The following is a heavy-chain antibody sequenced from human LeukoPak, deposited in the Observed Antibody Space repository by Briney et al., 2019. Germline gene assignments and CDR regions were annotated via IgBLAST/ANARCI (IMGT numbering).Heavy chain of an antibody. Sequence: GASGKVCCKAAGYTFTSYDINWVRQATGQGREWMVWMDPNSGNGGYAQKFQCRVTMTTNTSISKAYMELRSLRSEDTAVYYCPRLHSELSSGWLFYYYYGMDVWGQATTVTAYS. CDR1: GYTFTSYD. CDR3: PRLHSELSSGWLFYYYYGMDV. J-gene: IGHJ6*02. D-gene: IGHD6-19*01. CDR2: MDPNSGNG. V-gene: IGHV1-8*01.